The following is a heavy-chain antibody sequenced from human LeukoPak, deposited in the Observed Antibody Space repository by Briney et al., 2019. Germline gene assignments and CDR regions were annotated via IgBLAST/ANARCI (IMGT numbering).Heavy chain of an antibody. J-gene: IGHJ6*02. V-gene: IGHV3-48*04. Sequence: GGSLRLSCAASGFTFGSYSMNWVRQAPGKGLEWVSYISSSGSTIYYADSVKGRFTISRDNAKDSLNLQMNSLRAEDTAVYFCARSSIAARYYYYGMDVWGQGTTVTVSS. CDR3: ARSSIAARYYYYGMDV. CDR2: ISSSGSTI. D-gene: IGHD6-6*01. CDR1: GFTFGSYS.